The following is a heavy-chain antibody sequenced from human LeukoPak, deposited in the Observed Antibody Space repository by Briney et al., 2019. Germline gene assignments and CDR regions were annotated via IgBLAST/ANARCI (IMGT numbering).Heavy chain of an antibody. CDR2: IRQDGNDK. CDR3: AKDRSYSGYEPLDH. V-gene: IGHV3-7*01. CDR1: EFIFSNYW. Sequence: GGSLRLSCAASEFIFSNYWMSWVRQAPGKGLEWVANIRQDGNDKKYVDSVKGRFTISRNNAKNSLYLQMNNLRAEDTAVYYCAKDRSYSGYEPLDHWGQGTLVSVSS. D-gene: IGHD1-26*01. J-gene: IGHJ4*02.